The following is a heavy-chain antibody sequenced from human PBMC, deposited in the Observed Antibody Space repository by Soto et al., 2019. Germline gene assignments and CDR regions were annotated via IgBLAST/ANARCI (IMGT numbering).Heavy chain of an antibody. J-gene: IGHJ4*02. CDR2: IYSGGRT. CDR3: ARDPTRAYFDY. V-gene: IGHV3-66*01. CDR1: GFTVSSNY. Sequence: EVQLVESGGGLVQPGGSLRLSCAASGFTVSSNYMSWVRQAPGKGLEWVSLIYSGGRTYYADSVKGRFTISRDNSKNTLYLQMNSLRAEDTAVYFCARDPTRAYFDYWGQGTLVTLSS.